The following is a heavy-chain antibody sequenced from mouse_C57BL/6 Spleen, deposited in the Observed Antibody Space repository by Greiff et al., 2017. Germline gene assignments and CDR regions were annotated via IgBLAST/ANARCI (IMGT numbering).Heavy chain of an antibody. V-gene: IGHV14-4*01. CDR2: IDPENGDT. CDR3: TTRRRHYFDY. CDR1: GFNIKDDY. D-gene: IGHD1-2*01. Sequence: EVKLMESGAELVRPGASVKLSCTASGFNIKDDYMHWVKQRPEQGLEWIGWIDPENGDTEYASKFQGKATITADTSSNTAYLQLSSLTSEDTAVYYCTTRRRHYFDYWGQGTTLTVSS. J-gene: IGHJ2*01.